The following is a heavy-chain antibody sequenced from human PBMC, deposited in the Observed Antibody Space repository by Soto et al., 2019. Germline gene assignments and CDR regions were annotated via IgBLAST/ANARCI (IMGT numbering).Heavy chain of an antibody. CDR1: GVSISSSTFY. CDR2: MSNSGNT. V-gene: IGHV4-39*01. J-gene: IGHJ4*01. Sequence: SETLSLTCTVSGVSISSSTFYWGWVRQPPGGGLEWIGSMSNSGNTYYNPSLRSRVTISVDTSKNQFSLKLNSVIAADRAVYYCARQGSYWGHGTLVTVSS. CDR3: ARQGSY.